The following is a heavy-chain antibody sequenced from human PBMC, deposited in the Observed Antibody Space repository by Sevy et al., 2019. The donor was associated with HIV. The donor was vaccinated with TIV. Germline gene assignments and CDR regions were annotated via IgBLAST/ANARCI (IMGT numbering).Heavy chain of an antibody. J-gene: IGHJ5*02. CDR1: GYTFIDYY. D-gene: IGHD3-22*01. V-gene: IGHV1-2*06. CDR3: AREDYYDASGGWVDP. CDR2: INPNSGAT. Sequence: ASVKVSCKASGYTFIDYYIHWVRQAPGQALEWMGRINPNSGATNYAQKFQDRVTMTRDTSISTSYMELRRPRSDDTAVYYCAREDYYDASGGWVDPWGQGTLVTASS.